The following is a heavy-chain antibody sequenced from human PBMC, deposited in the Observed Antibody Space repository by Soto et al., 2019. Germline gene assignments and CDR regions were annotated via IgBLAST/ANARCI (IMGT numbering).Heavy chain of an antibody. CDR2: IYYSGST. CDR3: ARPRGRGLYYGMDV. Sequence: SETLSLTCTVSGGSISSSSYYWGWIRQPPGKGLEWIGSIYYSGSTYYNPSLKSRVTISVDTSKNQFSLKLSSVTAADTAVYYCARPRGRGLYYGMDVWGQGTTVTV. V-gene: IGHV4-39*01. D-gene: IGHD6-25*01. J-gene: IGHJ6*02. CDR1: GGSISSSSYY.